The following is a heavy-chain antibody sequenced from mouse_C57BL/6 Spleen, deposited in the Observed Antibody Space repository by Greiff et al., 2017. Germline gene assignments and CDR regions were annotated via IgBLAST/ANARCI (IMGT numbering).Heavy chain of an antibody. D-gene: IGHD1-1*01. CDR2: IYPSDSET. CDR1: GYTFTSYW. J-gene: IGHJ2*01. Sequence: VQLQQPGAELVRPGSSVKLSCKASGYTFTSYWMDWVKQRPGQGLEWIGNIYPSDSETHYNQKFKDKATLTVDKSSSTAYMQLSSLTSEDSAVYYCARRGYYYGSSYDDYWGQGTTLTVSS. CDR3: ARRGYYYGSSYDDY. V-gene: IGHV1-61*01.